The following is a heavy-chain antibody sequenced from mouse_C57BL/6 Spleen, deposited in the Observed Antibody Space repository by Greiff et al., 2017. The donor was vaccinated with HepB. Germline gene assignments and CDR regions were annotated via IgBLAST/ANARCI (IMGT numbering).Heavy chain of an antibody. CDR3: ARPVPLYYWFAY. Sequence: EVKVVESGGGLVKPGGSLKLSCAASGFTFSDYGMHWVRQAPEKGLEWVAYISSGSSTIYYADTVKGRFTIAIDNAKNTLFLQLTSLRSEDTAMYYCARPVPLYYWFAYWGQGTLVTVSA. CDR2: ISSGSSTI. V-gene: IGHV5-17*01. J-gene: IGHJ3*01. D-gene: IGHD1-1*01. CDR1: GFTFSDYG.